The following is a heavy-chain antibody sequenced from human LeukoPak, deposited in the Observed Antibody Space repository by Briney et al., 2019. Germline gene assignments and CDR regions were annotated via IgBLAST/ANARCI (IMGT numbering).Heavy chain of an antibody. J-gene: IGHJ4*02. CDR1: GFTFSTSI. V-gene: IGHV3-21*01. CDR2: ISSSGGSI. D-gene: IGHD2-15*01. Sequence: RGSLRLSCAASGFTFSTSIMYWVRQAPGEGLEWVSLISSSGGSIYHTDSVKLRFTISRYNAKNLLYLQRNSLRAEDTAVYYSVRDVSRISDYWGQGTLVTVSS. CDR3: VRDVSRISDY.